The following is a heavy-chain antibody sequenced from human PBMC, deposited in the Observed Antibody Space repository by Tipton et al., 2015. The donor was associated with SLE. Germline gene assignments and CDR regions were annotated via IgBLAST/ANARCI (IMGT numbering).Heavy chain of an antibody. CDR2: IYYSGST. D-gene: IGHD4-23*01. CDR3: ASDYGGTSGDYYYGMDV. J-gene: IGHJ6*02. Sequence: TLSLTCTVSGGSISSGGYYWSWIRQHPGKGLRWIGYIYYSGSTYYNPSLNSRVTISVDTSKNQFSLKLSSVTAADTAVYYCASDYGGTSGDYYYGMDVWGQGTTVTVSS. V-gene: IGHV4-31*03. CDR1: GGSISSGGYY.